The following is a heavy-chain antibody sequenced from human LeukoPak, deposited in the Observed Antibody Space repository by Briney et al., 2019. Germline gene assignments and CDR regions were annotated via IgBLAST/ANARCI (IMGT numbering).Heavy chain of an antibody. D-gene: IGHD6-13*01. CDR1: GYSISSGYY. J-gene: IGHJ4*02. CDR2: IYHSGST. CDR3: ARAFYSSSWYHKEDFFDY. Sequence: SETLSLTCTVSGYSISSGYYWGWIRQPPGKGLEWIGSIYHSGSTYYKPSLKSRVTISVDTSKNQFSLKLSSVTAADTAVYYCARAFYSSSWYHKEDFFDYWGQGTPVTVSS. V-gene: IGHV4-38-2*02.